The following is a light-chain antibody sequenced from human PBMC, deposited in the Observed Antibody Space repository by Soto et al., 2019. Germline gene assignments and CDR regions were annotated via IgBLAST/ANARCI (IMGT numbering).Light chain of an antibody. CDR2: SSN. J-gene: IGLJ2*01. V-gene: IGLV1-44*01. Sequence: QSVLTQPPSASGTPGQRVTISCSGSSSNIGINPVSWYQQLPGTAPRLLIYSSNQRPSGVPDRLSGSKSGTSASPAISGLQSEDEADYFCAAWDDSLNGVVFGGGTKLTVL. CDR3: AAWDDSLNGVV. CDR1: SSNIGINP.